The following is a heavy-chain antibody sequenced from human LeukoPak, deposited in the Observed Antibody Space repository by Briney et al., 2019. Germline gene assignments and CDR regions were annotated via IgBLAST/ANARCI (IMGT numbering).Heavy chain of an antibody. D-gene: IGHD5-12*01. CDR3: ARQAGYSAYDGDFDY. CDR1: GYSFPAYW. Sequence: GESLKISCKGSGYSFPAYWIGWARQMPGKGLEWMGIIYPGDSDTRYSPSFQGQVTISADKSISTAYLQWSSLKASDTAMYYCARQAGYSAYDGDFDYWGQGTLVTVSS. V-gene: IGHV5-51*01. J-gene: IGHJ4*02. CDR2: IYPGDSDT.